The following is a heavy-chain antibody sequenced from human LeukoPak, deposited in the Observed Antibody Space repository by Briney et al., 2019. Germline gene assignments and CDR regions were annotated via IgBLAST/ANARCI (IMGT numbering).Heavy chain of an antibody. CDR1: GGSISSGGYS. D-gene: IGHD3-10*01. Sequence: SETLSLTCAVSGGSISSGGYSWSWLRQPPGKGLEWVGYIYHSGSTYYNPSLKSRVTISVDRSKNQFSLKLSSVTAADTAVYYCARSYMVRGALNWFDPWGQGTLVTVSS. CDR2: IYHSGST. CDR3: ARSYMVRGALNWFDP. V-gene: IGHV4-30-2*01. J-gene: IGHJ5*02.